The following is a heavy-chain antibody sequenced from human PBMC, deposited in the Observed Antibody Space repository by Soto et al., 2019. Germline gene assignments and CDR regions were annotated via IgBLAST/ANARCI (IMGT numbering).Heavy chain of an antibody. CDR2: IFYSGIP. V-gene: IGHV4-31*03. CDR3: ARCRDGSGRCSYFGIDV. Sequence: QVQLQESGPGLVKPSQTLSLTCTVSGGSISRGGYYWSWIRQLPGKGLEWIGYIFYSGIPYYSPSLQSRVTISVDTSKNQFALRLISVTAADTAVYFCARCRDGSGRCSYFGIDVCGQGTTVTVSS. J-gene: IGHJ6*02. CDR1: GGSISRGGYY. D-gene: IGHD3-10*01.